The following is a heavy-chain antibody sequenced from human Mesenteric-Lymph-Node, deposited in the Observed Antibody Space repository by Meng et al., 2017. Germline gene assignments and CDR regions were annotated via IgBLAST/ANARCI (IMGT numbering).Heavy chain of an antibody. CDR2: ISAYNGNT. Sequence: QAQLVQSGGEVKKPGASLKVSCKASGYTFTNYGITWVRQAPGQGLEWMGWISAYNGNTNYAQTLQGRVTMTRDTSISTAYMELSRLRSDDTAVYYCATLLGGSSFDYWGQGTLVTVSS. D-gene: IGHD6-6*01. CDR3: ATLLGGSSFDY. CDR1: GYTFTNYG. V-gene: IGHV1-18*01. J-gene: IGHJ4*02.